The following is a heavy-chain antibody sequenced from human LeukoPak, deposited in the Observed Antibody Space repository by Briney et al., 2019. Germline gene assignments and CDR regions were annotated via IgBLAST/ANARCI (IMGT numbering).Heavy chain of an antibody. J-gene: IGHJ4*02. V-gene: IGHV1-2*02. Sequence: ASVTVSCKASGGTFSSYAISWVRQAPGQGLEWMGWINPKSGGTSYAQKFQGRVTMTRDTSISTAYMELNRLRFDDSAVYYCAREPDRGSGYSYMDYWGQGTLVTVSS. CDR2: INPKSGGT. CDR3: AREPDRGSGYSYMDY. CDR1: GGTFSSYA. D-gene: IGHD3-22*01.